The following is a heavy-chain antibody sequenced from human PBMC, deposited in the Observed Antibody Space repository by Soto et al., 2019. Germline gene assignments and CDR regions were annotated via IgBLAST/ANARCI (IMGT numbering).Heavy chain of an antibody. CDR3: AKAGGGSCYTSSVPCVAQYYGMDV. J-gene: IGHJ6*02. CDR2: ISYDGSNK. Sequence: QVQLVESGGGVVQPGRSLRLSCAASGFTFSSYGMHWVRQAPGKGLEWVAVISYDGSNKYYADSVKGRFTISRDNSKNTLYLQMNSLRAEDTAVYYCAKAGGGSCYTSSVPCVAQYYGMDVWGQGTTVTVSS. CDR1: GFTFSSYG. D-gene: IGHD2-15*01. V-gene: IGHV3-30*18.